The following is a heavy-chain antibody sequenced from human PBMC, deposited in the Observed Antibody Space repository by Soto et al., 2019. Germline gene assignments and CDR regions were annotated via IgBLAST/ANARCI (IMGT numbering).Heavy chain of an antibody. Sequence: GGSLRLSCSGSGFSFSSYWMHWVRQAPGKGLVWVSRINSDGFTTSYADSVKGRFTVSRDNAKNTLYLQMNSLRADDPAVYYCASLRYPLDYWGQGTLVTVSS. D-gene: IGHD3-16*02. CDR3: ASLRYPLDY. J-gene: IGHJ4*02. V-gene: IGHV3-74*01. CDR1: GFSFSSYW. CDR2: INSDGFTT.